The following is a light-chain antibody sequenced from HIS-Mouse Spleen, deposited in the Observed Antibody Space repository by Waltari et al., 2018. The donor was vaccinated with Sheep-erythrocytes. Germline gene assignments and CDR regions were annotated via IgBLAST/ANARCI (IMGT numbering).Light chain of an antibody. V-gene: IGLV2-11*01. CDR3: CSYAGSYNHV. Sequence: QSALTQPRSVSGSPGQSVTISCTGTSSDVGGYNYVSWYQQHPGKAPKLTIYDVSKRPSGVPDRFSGSKSGNTASLTSSGLQAEDEADYYCCSYAGSYNHVFATGTKVTV. J-gene: IGLJ1*01. CDR2: DVS. CDR1: SSDVGGYNY.